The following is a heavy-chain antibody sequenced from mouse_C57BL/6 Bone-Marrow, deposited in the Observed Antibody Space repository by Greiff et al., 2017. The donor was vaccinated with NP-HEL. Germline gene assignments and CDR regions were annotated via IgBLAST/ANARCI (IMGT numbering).Heavy chain of an antibody. CDR1: GYSITSGYY. V-gene: IGHV3-6*01. J-gene: IGHJ2*01. D-gene: IGHD1-1*01. CDR2: ISYDGSN. Sequence: VQLKESGPGLVKPSQSLSLTCSVPGYSITSGYYWNWIRQFPGNKLEWMGYISYDGSNNYNPSLKNRISITRDTSKNQFFLKLKSVTTEDTATYYCARDKDYGSSYVYFDYWGQGTTLTVSS. CDR3: ARDKDYGSSYVYFDY.